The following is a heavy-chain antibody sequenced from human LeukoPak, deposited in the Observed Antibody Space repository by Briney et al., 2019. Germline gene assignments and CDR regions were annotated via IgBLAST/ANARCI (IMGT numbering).Heavy chain of an antibody. J-gene: IGHJ6*02. CDR1: GGSISSGGYY. Sequence: KSSQTLSLTCTVSGGSISSGGYYWSRIRQHPGKGLEWIGYIYYSGSTYYNPSLKSRVTISVDTSKNQFSLKLSSVTAADTAVYYCARELGDYYGMDVWGQGTTVTVSS. CDR2: IYYSGST. V-gene: IGHV4-31*03. CDR3: ARELGDYYGMDV.